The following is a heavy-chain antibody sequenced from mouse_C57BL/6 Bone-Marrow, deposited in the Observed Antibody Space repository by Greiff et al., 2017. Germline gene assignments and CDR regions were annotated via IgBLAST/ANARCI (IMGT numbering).Heavy chain of an antibody. V-gene: IGHV5-4*01. CDR3: ARDGAYYYGSPFAY. CDR1: GFTFSSYA. CDR2: ISDGGSYT. Sequence: EVHLVESGGGLVKPGGSLKLSCAASGFTFSSYAMSWVRQTPEKRLEWVATISDGGSYTYYPDNVKGRFTISRDNAKNNLYLQMSHLKSEDTAMYYCARDGAYYYGSPFAYWGQGTLVTVSA. J-gene: IGHJ3*01. D-gene: IGHD1-1*01.